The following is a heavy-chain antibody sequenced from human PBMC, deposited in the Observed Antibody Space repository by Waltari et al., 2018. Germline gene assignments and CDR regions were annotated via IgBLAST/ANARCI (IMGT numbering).Heavy chain of an antibody. CDR3: ARIQGY. V-gene: IGHV4-38-2*02. Sequence: QVQLQESGPGLVKPSETLSLTCTVSGYSISSGYYWGWIRQPPGKGLEWIGSIYHSGSTYYNPSLKSRVTISVDTSKNQFSLKLSSVTAADTAVYYCARIQGYWGQGTLVTVSS. CDR1: GYSISSGYY. D-gene: IGHD5-18*01. CDR2: IYHSGST. J-gene: IGHJ4*02.